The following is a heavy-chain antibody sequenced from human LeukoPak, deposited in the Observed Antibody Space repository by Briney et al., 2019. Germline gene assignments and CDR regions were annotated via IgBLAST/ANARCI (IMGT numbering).Heavy chain of an antibody. D-gene: IGHD3-22*01. CDR2: ISGDGGST. J-gene: IGHJ6*02. V-gene: IGHV3-43*02. Sequence: PGGPLRLSCAASGFTFDDYGMHWVRQAPGKGLEWVSLISGDGGSTYYADSVKGRFTISRDNSKNSLYLQMNSLRTEDTALYYCAKNVRYDSSGYYYYYYYGMDVWGQGTTATVSS. CDR1: GFTFDDYG. CDR3: AKNVRYDSSGYYYYYYYGMDV.